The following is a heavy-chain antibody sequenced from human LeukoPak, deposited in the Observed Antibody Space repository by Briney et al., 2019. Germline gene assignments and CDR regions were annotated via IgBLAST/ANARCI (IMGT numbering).Heavy chain of an antibody. Sequence: GGSLRLSCAVSGFTFSSYSMTWVRQAPGKGLEWVSSISSSSGYKYYADSVKGRFTIFRDNAKNSLYLQMDSLSAEDAAVYYCARTSGESTAALRAPFDYWGQGTLATVSS. CDR2: ISSSSGYK. CDR1: GFTFSSYS. D-gene: IGHD6-6*01. CDR3: ARTSGESTAALRAPFDY. J-gene: IGHJ4*02. V-gene: IGHV3-21*01.